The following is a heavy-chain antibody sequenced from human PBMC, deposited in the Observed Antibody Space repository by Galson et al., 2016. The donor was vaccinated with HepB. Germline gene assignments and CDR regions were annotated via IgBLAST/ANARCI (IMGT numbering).Heavy chain of an antibody. CDR2: ISLDGKNT. J-gene: IGHJ4*02. D-gene: IGHD6-19*01. V-gene: IGHV3-33*06. CDR3: TNSEFRSGWFLDH. CDR1: GFTFSSHG. Sequence: SLRLSCAASGFTFSSHGMHWVRPAPGKAVEWVALISLDGKNTIYADSVKGRFPVPRDNAQNTLYLQISSLRAEDTAVYYCTNSEFRSGWFLDHWGQGTQVTVSS.